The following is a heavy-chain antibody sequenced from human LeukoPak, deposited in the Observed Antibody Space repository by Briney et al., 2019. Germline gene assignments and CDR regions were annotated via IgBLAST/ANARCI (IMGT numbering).Heavy chain of an antibody. D-gene: IGHD7-27*01. CDR2: IYYSGST. J-gene: IGHJ2*01. CDR1: GGSISSYY. Sequence: SETLSLTCTVSGGSISSYYWSWIRQPPGKGLEWIGYIYYSGSTNYNPSLKSRVTISVDTSKNQFSLQLNSVTPEDTAVYYCARDGSSNWGSYDLWGRGTLVTVSS. V-gene: IGHV4-59*12. CDR3: ARDGSSNWGSYDL.